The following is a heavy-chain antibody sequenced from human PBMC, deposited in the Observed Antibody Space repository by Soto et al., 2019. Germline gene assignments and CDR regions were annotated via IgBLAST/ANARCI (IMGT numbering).Heavy chain of an antibody. J-gene: IGHJ4*02. CDR1: GGTFSSYA. V-gene: IGHV1-69*01. D-gene: IGHD5-12*01. Sequence: QVQLVQSGAEVKKPGSSVNVSCKASGGTFSSYAISWVRQAPGQGLEWMGGIIPIFGTANYAQKFQGRDTITADEAKSTAYMKLSSLRYEDTDVYYCARAVADIVATIGFDYWGQGTLVTVSS. CDR2: IIPIFGTA. CDR3: ARAVADIVATIGFDY.